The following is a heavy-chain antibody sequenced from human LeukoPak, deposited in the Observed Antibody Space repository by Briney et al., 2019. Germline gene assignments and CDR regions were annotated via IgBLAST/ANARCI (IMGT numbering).Heavy chain of an antibody. D-gene: IGHD3-22*01. CDR1: GFTFSSYA. Sequence: PGGSLRLSCAASGFTFSSYAMSWVRQAPGKGLEWVSAISGSGGSTYYADSVKGRFTISRDNSKNTLYLQMNSLRAEDTAVYYCAKEHYYGSSGYYYYFDYWGQGTLVTVSS. CDR3: AKEHYYGSSGYYYYFDY. CDR2: ISGSGGST. J-gene: IGHJ4*02. V-gene: IGHV3-23*01.